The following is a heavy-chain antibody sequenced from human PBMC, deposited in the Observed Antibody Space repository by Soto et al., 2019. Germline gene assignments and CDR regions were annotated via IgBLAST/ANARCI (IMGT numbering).Heavy chain of an antibody. CDR2: ISYDGSNK. CDR1: GFTFSSYG. CDR3: AKGGSSWDADY. V-gene: IGHV3-30*18. Sequence: GGSLRLSCAASGFTFSSYGMHWVRQAPGKGLEWVAVISYDGSNKYYADSVKGRFTISRDNSKNTLYLQMNSLRAEDTAVYYCAKGGSSWDADYWGQGTLVTVSS. D-gene: IGHD6-13*01. J-gene: IGHJ4*02.